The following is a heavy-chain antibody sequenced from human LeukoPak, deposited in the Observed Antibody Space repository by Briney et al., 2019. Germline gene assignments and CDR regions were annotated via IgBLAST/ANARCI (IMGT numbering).Heavy chain of an antibody. CDR1: AHTVASLY. J-gene: IGHJ6*03. Sequence: SMKPSSNASAHTVASLYTKCERHVNRQWIEWMGWTHPNGDNTCYAQNFQGRVVMTRSTSISTAYMELSSLRSEDTAVYCCGRALMWIAAPGRGYYYYMDVWGKGTTVSVPS. CDR2: THPNGDNT. CDR3: GRALMWIAAPGRGYYYYMDV. V-gene: IGHV1-8*01. D-gene: IGHD6-13*01.